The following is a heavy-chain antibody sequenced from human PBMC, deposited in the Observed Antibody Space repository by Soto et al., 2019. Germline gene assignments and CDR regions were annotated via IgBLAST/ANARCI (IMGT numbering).Heavy chain of an antibody. CDR1: GLTFSSYW. J-gene: IGHJ6*02. D-gene: IGHD2-2*01. Sequence: GGSLRLSCAASGLTFSSYWMSWVRQAPGKGLEWVANIKQDGSEKYYVDSVKGRFTISRDNAKNSLYLQMNSLRAEDTAVYYCARPAAYYYYYGMDVWGQGTTVTVSS. V-gene: IGHV3-7*03. CDR3: ARPAAYYYYYGMDV. CDR2: IKQDGSEK.